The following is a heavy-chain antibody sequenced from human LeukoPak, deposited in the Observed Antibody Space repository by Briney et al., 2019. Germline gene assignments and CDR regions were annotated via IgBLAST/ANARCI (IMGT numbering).Heavy chain of an antibody. CDR1: GGSISSGSYY. D-gene: IGHD2-2*01. CDR3: ARGYQRSSDAFDI. J-gene: IGHJ3*02. CDR2: IYTSGST. Sequence: ASQTLSLTCTVSGGSISSGSYYWSWIRQPAGKGLEWIGRIYTSGSTNYNPSLKSRVTISVDTSKNQFSLKLSSVTAADTAVYYCARGYQRSSDAFDIWGQGTMVTVSS. V-gene: IGHV4-61*02.